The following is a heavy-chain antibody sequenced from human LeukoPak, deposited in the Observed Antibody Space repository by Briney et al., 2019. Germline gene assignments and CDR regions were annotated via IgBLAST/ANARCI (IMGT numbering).Heavy chain of an antibody. J-gene: IGHJ4*02. CDR2: ISSSSSYI. D-gene: IGHD3-22*01. Sequence: PGGSLRLSCAASGFTFSSYSTNWVRQAPGKGLEWVSSISSSSSYIYYADSVKGRFTISRDNAKNSLYLQMNSLRAEDTAVYYCARDYYDSSGYYYFDYWGQGTLVTVSS. CDR1: GFTFSSYS. CDR3: ARDYYDSSGYYYFDY. V-gene: IGHV3-21*01.